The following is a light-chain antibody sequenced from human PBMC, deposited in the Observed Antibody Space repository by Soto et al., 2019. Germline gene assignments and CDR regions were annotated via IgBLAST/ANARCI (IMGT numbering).Light chain of an antibody. CDR1: QTVLYSPNNKNY. CDR2: WAS. CDR3: QQYHTTPRT. V-gene: IGKV4-1*01. Sequence: DIVMTQSPDSLAVSLGERATINCKSSQTVLYSPNNKNYLAWYQQKPRQPPKLLISWASTRESGVPDRFSGSGSGTDFTLTISSLQAEDVAVYYCQQYHTTPRTFGQGTKVEIK. J-gene: IGKJ1*01.